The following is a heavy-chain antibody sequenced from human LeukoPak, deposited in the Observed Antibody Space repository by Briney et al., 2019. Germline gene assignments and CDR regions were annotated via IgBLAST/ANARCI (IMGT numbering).Heavy chain of an antibody. V-gene: IGHV4-34*01. Sequence: PSETLSLTCAVYGGSFSGYYWSWTRQPPGKGLEWIGEINHSGSTNYNPSLKSRVTISVDTSKNQFSLKLSSVTAADTAVYYCARGATGAHFDYWGQGTLVTVSS. D-gene: IGHD1-14*01. CDR1: GGSFSGYY. CDR2: INHSGST. J-gene: IGHJ4*02. CDR3: ARGATGAHFDY.